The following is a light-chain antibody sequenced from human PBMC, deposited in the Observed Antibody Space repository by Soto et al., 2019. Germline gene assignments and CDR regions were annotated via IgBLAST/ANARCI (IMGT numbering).Light chain of an antibody. Sequence: PGERATLSCRTSQSISSTSLAWYQQRPGQAPRLLIYAASSRATGIPDRFSGSGSGTDFTLTISRLEPEDFAVYYCQQYFGSLYTFGQGTKLEIK. CDR1: QSISSTS. CDR2: AAS. CDR3: QQYFGSLYT. V-gene: IGKV3-20*01. J-gene: IGKJ2*01.